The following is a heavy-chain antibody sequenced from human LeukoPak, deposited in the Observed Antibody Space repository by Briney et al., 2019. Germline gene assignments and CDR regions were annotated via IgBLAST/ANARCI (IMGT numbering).Heavy chain of an antibody. J-gene: IGHJ5*02. Sequence: ASVKVSCKASGGTFSSYAISWVRQAPGQGLEWMGWINPNSGGTNYEQKVQGRVTMTRDKSISTAYMEMSRLRSDDTAVYYCARLNWFDPWGQGTLVTVSS. CDR1: GGTFSSYA. CDR2: INPNSGGT. CDR3: ARLNWFDP. V-gene: IGHV1-2*02.